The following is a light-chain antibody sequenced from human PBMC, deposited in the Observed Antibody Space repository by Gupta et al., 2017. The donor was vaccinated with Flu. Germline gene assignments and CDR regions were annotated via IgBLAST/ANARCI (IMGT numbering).Light chain of an antibody. V-gene: IGKV3-20*01. CDR2: AAS. CDR1: QSVSSSY. Sequence: TLSLSPGERATLSCRASQSVSSSYLAWYQQKPGRAPRLLIYAASSRATGIPDRFSGSGSGTDCTLTISRREPEDFAVYYCQQYGSSPPNTFGQGTKLEIK. J-gene: IGKJ2*01. CDR3: QQYGSSPPNT.